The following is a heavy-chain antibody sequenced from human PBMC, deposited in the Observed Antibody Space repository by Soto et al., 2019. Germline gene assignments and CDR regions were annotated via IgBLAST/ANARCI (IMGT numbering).Heavy chain of an antibody. J-gene: IGHJ5*02. CDR2: INPNSGGT. CDR3: ARDRGNDILTGYYPLNNWFDL. Sequence: ASVKVSCKASGYTFTGYYMHWVRQAPGQGLEWMGWINPNSGGTNYAQKFQGRVTMTRDTSISTAYMELSRLRSDDTAVYYCARDRGNDILTGYYPLNNWFDLWGHGTLVTVSS. D-gene: IGHD3-9*01. V-gene: IGHV1-2*02. CDR1: GYTFTGYY.